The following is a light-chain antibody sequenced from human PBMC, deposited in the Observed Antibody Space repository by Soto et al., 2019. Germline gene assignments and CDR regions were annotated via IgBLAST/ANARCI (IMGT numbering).Light chain of an antibody. Sequence: QSVLTQPPSVSGAPGQRVTISCTGSNSNIGAGYDVHWYQQLPGTAPKPLIYNNDNRPSGVPDRFSGSKSGASASLAITGLQPEDTALYYCCSYTRSGTLSFGGGTKVTVL. J-gene: IGLJ2*01. CDR3: CSYTRSGTLS. CDR2: NND. CDR1: NSNIGAGYD. V-gene: IGLV1-40*01.